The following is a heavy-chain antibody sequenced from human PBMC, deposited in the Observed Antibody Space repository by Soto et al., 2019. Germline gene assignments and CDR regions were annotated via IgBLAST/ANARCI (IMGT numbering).Heavy chain of an antibody. V-gene: IGHV3-49*04. CDR3: TREGKSNYGKFYYYYYGMDV. CDR2: IRSKAYGGTT. J-gene: IGHJ6*02. Sequence: GGSLRLSCTASGFTFGDYAMSWVRQAPGKGLEWVGFIRSKAYGGTTEYAASVKGRFTISRDDSKSIAYLQMNSLKTEDTAVYYCTREGKSNYGKFYYYYYGMDVWGQGTTVPVSS. CDR1: GFTFGDYA. D-gene: IGHD4-4*01.